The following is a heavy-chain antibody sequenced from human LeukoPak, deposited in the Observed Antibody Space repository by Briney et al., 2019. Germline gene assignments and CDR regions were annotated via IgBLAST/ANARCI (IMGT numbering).Heavy chain of an antibody. Sequence: SETLSLTCTVSGYSISSGYYWGWIRQPPGKGLEWIGCIYHSGSTYYNPSLKSRVTISVDTSKNQFSLKLSSVTAADTAVYYCARETRPMVRGVIPPLYFDYWGQGTLVTVSS. CDR1: GYSISSGYY. J-gene: IGHJ4*02. CDR3: ARETRPMVRGVIPPLYFDY. CDR2: IYHSGST. D-gene: IGHD3-10*01. V-gene: IGHV4-38-2*02.